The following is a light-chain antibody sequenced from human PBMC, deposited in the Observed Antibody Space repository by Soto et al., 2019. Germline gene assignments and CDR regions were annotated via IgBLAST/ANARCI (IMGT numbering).Light chain of an antibody. V-gene: IGKV2-28*01. CDR2: LGS. J-gene: IGKJ3*01. CDR3: MQALQTPT. CDR1: QSLLHSNGYNY. Sequence: DIVMTQSPLSLPVTPGEPASISCRSSQSLLHSNGYNYLDWYLQKPGQSPQLLIYLGSNRASGVPDRFSGSGSGKDFTLKISRVEADDVGVYYCMQALQTPTFGPGTKVDIK.